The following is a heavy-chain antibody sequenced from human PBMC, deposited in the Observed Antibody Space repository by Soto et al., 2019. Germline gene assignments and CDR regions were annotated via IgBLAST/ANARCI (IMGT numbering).Heavy chain of an antibody. CDR1: GFIFNTYN. J-gene: IGHJ6*02. V-gene: IGHV3-21*01. D-gene: IGHD3-10*01. Sequence: GGSLRLSCAASGFIFNTYNMIWVRQAPGKGLEWVSSISRSSTYIFYADSVKGRFTISGDNAKESLFLQMNSLRAEDTAVYFCPRIKLVWFGEVPPQREYYDMDGWGQGTTVNVSS. CDR2: ISRSSTYI. CDR3: PRIKLVWFGEVPPQREYYDMDG.